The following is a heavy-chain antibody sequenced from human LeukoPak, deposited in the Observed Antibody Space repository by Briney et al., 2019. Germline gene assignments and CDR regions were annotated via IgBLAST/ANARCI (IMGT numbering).Heavy chain of an antibody. Sequence: GASVKVSCKASGYTFKNYDINWVRQAPGQGLEWIGRIIPILGIANYAQKFQGRVTITADKSTSTAYMELSSLRSEDTAVYYCASEMATNRWGQGTLVTVSS. V-gene: IGHV1-69*04. J-gene: IGHJ5*02. CDR1: GYTFKNYD. CDR2: IIPILGIA. CDR3: ASEMATNR. D-gene: IGHD5-12*01.